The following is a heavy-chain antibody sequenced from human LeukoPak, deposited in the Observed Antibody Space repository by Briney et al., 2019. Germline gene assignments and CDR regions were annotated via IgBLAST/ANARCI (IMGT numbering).Heavy chain of an antibody. CDR3: ARDHYGYSSGSGFDC. CDR1: GYTFTGYY. V-gene: IGHV1-2*06. J-gene: IGHJ4*02. D-gene: IGHD3-10*01. Sequence: ASVRVSCKASGYTFTGYYMHRVRQAPGQGLEWMGRINPNSGGTNYAQRFQGRVTMTRDTSISTAYMELSRLRSDDTAVYYCARDHYGYSSGSGFDCWGQGILVTVSS. CDR2: INPNSGGT.